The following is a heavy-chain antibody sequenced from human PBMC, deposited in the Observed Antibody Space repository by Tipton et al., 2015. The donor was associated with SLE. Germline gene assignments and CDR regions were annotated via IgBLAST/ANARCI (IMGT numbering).Heavy chain of an antibody. V-gene: IGHV4-39*02. J-gene: IGHJ5*02. CDR2: VYYTGST. CDR1: GGSISSSGYY. CDR3: ARESVAGTYIPNWFDP. Sequence: TLSLTCTVSGGSISSSGYYWGWIRQPPGKGLEWIGSVYYTGSTYYSPSLKSRFTISVDTSKNQFSLKLNSVAAADTAVYYCARESVAGTYIPNWFDPWGQGTLVTVSS. D-gene: IGHD6-19*01.